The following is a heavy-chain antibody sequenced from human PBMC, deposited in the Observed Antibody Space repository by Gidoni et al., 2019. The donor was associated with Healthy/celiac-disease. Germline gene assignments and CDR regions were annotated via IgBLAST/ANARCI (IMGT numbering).Heavy chain of an antibody. J-gene: IGHJ3*02. CDR3: ARDTPELGAFDI. CDR2: ISYDGSNK. Sequence: QVQLVESGGGVVQPGRSLRLSCAASGFTFSSYAMHWVRQAPGKGLEWVAVISYDGSNKYYADSVKGRFTISRDNSKNTLYLQMNSLRAEDTAVYYCARDTPELGAFDIWGQGTMVTVSS. CDR1: GFTFSSYA. D-gene: IGHD1-26*01. V-gene: IGHV3-30-3*01.